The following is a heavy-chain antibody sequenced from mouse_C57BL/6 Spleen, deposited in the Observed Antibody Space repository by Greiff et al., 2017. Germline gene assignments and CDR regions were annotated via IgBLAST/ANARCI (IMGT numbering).Heavy chain of an antibody. CDR1: GYTFTSYW. J-gene: IGHJ4*01. D-gene: IGHD2-4*01. CDR3: ARRDYGYAMDY. V-gene: IGHV1-59*01. CDR2: IDPSDSYT. Sequence: QVQLQQPGAELVRPGTSVKLSCKASGYTFTSYWMHWVKQRPGQGLEWIGVIDPSDSYTNYNQKFKGKATLTVDTSSSTAYMQLSSLTSEDSAVDYCARRDYGYAMDYWGQGTSVTVSS.